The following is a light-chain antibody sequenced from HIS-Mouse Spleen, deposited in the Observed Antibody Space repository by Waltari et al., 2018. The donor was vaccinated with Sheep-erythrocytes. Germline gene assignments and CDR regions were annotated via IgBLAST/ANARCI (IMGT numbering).Light chain of an antibody. V-gene: IGLV2-11*01. CDR2: DVS. CDR1: SSDVGGYNY. J-gene: IGLJ1*01. CDR3: QSADSSGTYV. Sequence: QSALTQPRSVSGSPGQSVTISCTGTSSDVGGYNYVYWYQQHPGKAPKLMIYDVSKRPSGVPDRFSGSSSGTTVTLTISGVQAEDEADYYCQSADSSGTYVFGTGTKVTVL.